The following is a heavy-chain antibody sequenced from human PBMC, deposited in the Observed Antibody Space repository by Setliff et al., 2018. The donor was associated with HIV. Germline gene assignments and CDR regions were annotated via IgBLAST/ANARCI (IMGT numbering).Heavy chain of an antibody. Sequence: SETLSLTCAVYGGSFSGYYWSWVRQPPGKGLEWIGEINHSGSTNYNPSLKSRVTISVDTSKNQFSLKLSSVTAADTAVYYCARGRALGVWGQGTMVNV. CDR2: INHSGST. D-gene: IGHD3-3*02. CDR1: GGSFSGYY. V-gene: IGHV4-34*01. CDR3: ARGRALGV. J-gene: IGHJ3*01.